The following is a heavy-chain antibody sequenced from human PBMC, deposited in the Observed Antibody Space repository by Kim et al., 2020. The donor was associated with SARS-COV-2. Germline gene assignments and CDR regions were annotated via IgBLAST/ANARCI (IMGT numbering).Heavy chain of an antibody. V-gene: IGHV4-59*13. CDR1: GGSISSYY. Sequence: SETLSLTCTVSGGSISSYYWSWIRQPPGKGLEWIGYIYYSGSTNYNPSLKSRVTISVDTSKNQFSLKLSSVTAADTAVYYCASQPAMVRGVTGWFDPWGQGTLVTVSS. D-gene: IGHD3-10*01. CDR2: IYYSGST. CDR3: ASQPAMVRGVTGWFDP. J-gene: IGHJ5*02.